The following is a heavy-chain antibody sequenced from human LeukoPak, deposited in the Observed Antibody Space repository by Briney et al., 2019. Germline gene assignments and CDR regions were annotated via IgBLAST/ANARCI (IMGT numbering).Heavy chain of an antibody. Sequence: PGGSLRLSCAASGFTFSSYVMNWVRQTPGKGLEWVSVISGSGSPTYYADSVKGRFTISRDNSKNTLYLQMNSLRAEDTAVYYCARGDSGYFDYWGQGTLVTVSS. CDR2: ISGSGSPT. CDR3: ARGDSGYFDY. CDR1: GFTFSSYV. J-gene: IGHJ4*02. D-gene: IGHD1-26*01. V-gene: IGHV3-23*01.